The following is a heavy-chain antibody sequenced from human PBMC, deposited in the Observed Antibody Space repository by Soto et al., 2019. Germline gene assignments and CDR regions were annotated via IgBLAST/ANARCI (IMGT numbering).Heavy chain of an antibody. CDR3: ARLSSGERLNFDY. V-gene: IGHV4-59*06. CDR2: IYYSGST. J-gene: IGHJ4*02. Sequence: SETLSLTCNVSGVPLTTYFWILIRQHPGKGLEWIGYIYYSGSTYYNPSLKSRVTISLDTSKNQFSLKLSSVTAADTAMYYCARLSSGERLNFDYWGQGTLVTVSS. D-gene: IGHD3-10*02. CDR1: GVPLTTYF.